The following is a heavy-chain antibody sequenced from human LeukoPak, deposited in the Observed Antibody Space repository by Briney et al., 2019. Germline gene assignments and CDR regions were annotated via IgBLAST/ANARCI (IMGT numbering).Heavy chain of an antibody. D-gene: IGHD3-10*01. J-gene: IGHJ6*03. Sequence: GGSLKLSCAASGFTFSGSAMHWVRQASGKGLEWVGRIRSKANSYATAYAASVKGRFTISRDDSKNTAHLQMNSLKTEDTAVYYCTSRGNGIYYMDVWGKGTTVTVSS. CDR3: TSRGNGIYYMDV. V-gene: IGHV3-73*01. CDR1: GFTFSGSA. CDR2: IRSKANSYAT.